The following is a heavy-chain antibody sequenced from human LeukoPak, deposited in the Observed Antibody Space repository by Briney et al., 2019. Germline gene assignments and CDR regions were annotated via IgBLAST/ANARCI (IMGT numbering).Heavy chain of an antibody. Sequence: SQTLSLTCTVSGGSISSGDYYWSWIRQPPGKGLEWIGYIYYSGSTYYNPSLKSRVNISVDTSKNQFSLKLSSVTAADTAVYYCARDPVPVSPHAFDIWGQGTMVTVSS. CDR2: IYYSGST. J-gene: IGHJ3*02. D-gene: IGHD2-2*01. V-gene: IGHV4-30-4*08. CDR3: ARDPVPVSPHAFDI. CDR1: GGSISSGDYY.